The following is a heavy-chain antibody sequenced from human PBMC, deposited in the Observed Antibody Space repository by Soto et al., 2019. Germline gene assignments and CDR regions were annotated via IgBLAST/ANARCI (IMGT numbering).Heavy chain of an antibody. CDR1: GGSFSGYY. J-gene: IGHJ4*02. CDR2: INHSGST. D-gene: IGHD1-7*01. V-gene: IGHV4-34*01. Sequence: PSETLSLTCAVYGGSFSGYYWSWIRQPPGKGLEWIGEINHSGSTNYNPSLKSRVTISVDTSKNQFSLKLSSVTAADTAVYYCARGRRWNYERRLDYWGQGTLVTVSS. CDR3: ARGRRWNYERRLDY.